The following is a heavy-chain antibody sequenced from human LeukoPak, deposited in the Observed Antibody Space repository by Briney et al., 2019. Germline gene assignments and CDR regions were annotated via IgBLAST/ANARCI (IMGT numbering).Heavy chain of an antibody. CDR1: GYTFTGYY. J-gene: IGHJ5*02. V-gene: IGHV1-2*02. CDR2: INPNSGGT. Sequence: ASVKVSCKASGYTFTGYYMHWVRQAPGQGLKWMGWINPNSGGTNYAQKFQGRVTMTRDTSISTAYMELSRLRSDDTAVYYCARDRRSGSYYVVRVNWFDPWGQGTLVTVSS. CDR3: ARDRRSGSYYVVRVNWFDP. D-gene: IGHD1-26*01.